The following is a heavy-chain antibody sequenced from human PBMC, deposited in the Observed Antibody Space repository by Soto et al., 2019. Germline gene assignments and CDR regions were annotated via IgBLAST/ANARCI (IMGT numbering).Heavy chain of an antibody. CDR1: GGSISSGGYY. CDR3: ARNLVGATREHFDY. CDR2: IYYSGST. Sequence: SETLYLTCTVSGGSISSGGYYWSWIRQHPGKGLEWIGYIYYSGSTYYNPSLKSRVTISVDTSKNQFSLKLSSVTAADTAVYYCARNLVGATREHFDYWGQGTLVTVSS. D-gene: IGHD1-26*01. V-gene: IGHV4-31*03. J-gene: IGHJ4*02.